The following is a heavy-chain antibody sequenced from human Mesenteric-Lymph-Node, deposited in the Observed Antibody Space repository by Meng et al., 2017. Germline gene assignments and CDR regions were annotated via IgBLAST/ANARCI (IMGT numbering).Heavy chain of an antibody. D-gene: IGHD6-19*01. CDR2: ISSSSSYI. V-gene: IGHV3-21*04. CDR1: GFTFSSYS. CDR3: ARDQGGSEGY. Sequence: GESLKISCAASGFTFSSYSMNWVRQAPGKGLEWVSSISSSSSYIYYADSVKGRFTISRDNAKNSLYLQMNSLRAEDTAVYYCARDQGGSEGYWGQGTLVTVSS. J-gene: IGHJ4*02.